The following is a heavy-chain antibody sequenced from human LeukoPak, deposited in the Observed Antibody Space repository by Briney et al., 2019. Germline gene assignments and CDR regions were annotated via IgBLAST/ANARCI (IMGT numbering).Heavy chain of an antibody. CDR1: GYTFTSYG. CDR2: ISAYNGNI. J-gene: IGHJ4*02. V-gene: IGHV1-18*01. Sequence: ASVKVSCKASGYTFTSYGISWVRQAPGQGLEWMGWISAYNGNINYAQKLQSRVTMTTDTSTSTAYMELRSLRSDDTAVYYCARTPLGHYDFWSGYYTLYYFDYWGQGTLVTVSS. D-gene: IGHD3-3*01. CDR3: ARTPLGHYDFWSGYYTLYYFDY.